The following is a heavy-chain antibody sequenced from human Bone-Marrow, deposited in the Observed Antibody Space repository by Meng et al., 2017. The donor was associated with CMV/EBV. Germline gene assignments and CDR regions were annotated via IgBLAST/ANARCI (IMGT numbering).Heavy chain of an antibody. CDR3: ARKIEVATISGYFDY. CDR2: IYYSGST. D-gene: IGHD5-24*01. CDR1: GGSISSSSYY. Sequence: GSLRLSCTVSGGSISSSSYYWGWIRQPAGKGLEWIGSIYYSGSTYYNPSLKRRVTISVDTSKNQFSLKLSSVTAADTAVYYCARKIEVATISGYFDYWGQGTLVTVSS. J-gene: IGHJ4*02. V-gene: IGHV4-39*07.